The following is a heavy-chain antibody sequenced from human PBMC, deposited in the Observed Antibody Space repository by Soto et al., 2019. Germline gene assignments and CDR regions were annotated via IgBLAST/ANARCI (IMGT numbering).Heavy chain of an antibody. CDR2: IIPIFGTP. V-gene: IGHV1-69*06. CDR3: AEDYDLVTGYYRGWFDP. D-gene: IGHD3-9*01. CDR1: GDTFRKYA. Sequence: QVQLMQSGAEVKKPGSSVKVSCKASGDTFRKYAITWVRQAPGQGLEWLGGIIPIFGTPSYAQKFQGRVTIIADKATTTVYMELSSLKSEDTAVYYCAEDYDLVTGYYRGWFDPWGQGTLVTVSA. J-gene: IGHJ5*02.